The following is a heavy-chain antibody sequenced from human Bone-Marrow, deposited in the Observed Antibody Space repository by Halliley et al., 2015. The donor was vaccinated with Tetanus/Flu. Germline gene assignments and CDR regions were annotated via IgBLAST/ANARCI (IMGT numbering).Heavy chain of an antibody. Sequence: SLRLSCEVSGLTFSSFGFHWVRQAPGKGLEWVALISFDGDNRLYADSVKGRFTVSRDNSKNSLYLQLNSLTADDTAVYYCARHYYDSSGSYSESDAFDIWGQGTLVTVSS. CDR3: ARHYYDSSGSYSESDAFDI. CDR2: ISFDGDNR. J-gene: IGHJ3*02. V-gene: IGHV3-30-3*01. D-gene: IGHD3-22*01. CDR1: GLTFSSFG.